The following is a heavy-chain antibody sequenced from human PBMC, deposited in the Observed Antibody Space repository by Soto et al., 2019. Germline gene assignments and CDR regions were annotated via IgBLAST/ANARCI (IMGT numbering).Heavy chain of an antibody. J-gene: IGHJ6*03. CDR1: GYTFTSYD. D-gene: IGHD3-3*01. V-gene: IGHV1-8*01. CDR3: ARGRPSYYDFWSGYPYYYYYMDV. CDR2: MNPNSGNT. Sequence: QVQLVQSGAEVKKPGASVKVSCKASGYTFTSYDINWVRQATGQGLEWMGWMNPNSGNTGYAQKFQGRVTMTRNTSISTAYMELSSLRSEDTAVYYCARGRPSYYDFWSGYPYYYYYMDVWGKGTTVTVSS.